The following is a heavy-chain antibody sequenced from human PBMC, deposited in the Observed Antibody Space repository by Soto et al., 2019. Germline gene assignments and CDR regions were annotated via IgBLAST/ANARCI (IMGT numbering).Heavy chain of an antibody. CDR3: VRGEGGWETY. D-gene: IGHD1-26*01. J-gene: IGHJ4*02. Sequence: GGSLRLSCAASGFTFSSYCMHWVRQAPGKGLVWVSRINSDGSSTTYADSVKGRFTISRDNAKNTLYLQMNSLRAEDTAVSYCVRGEGGWETYWGQGTLVAVSS. V-gene: IGHV3-74*01. CDR1: GFTFSSYC. CDR2: INSDGSST.